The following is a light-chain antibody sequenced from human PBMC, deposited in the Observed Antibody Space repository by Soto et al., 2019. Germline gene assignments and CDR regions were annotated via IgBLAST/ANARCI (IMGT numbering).Light chain of an antibody. Sequence: EIVLTQSPATLSLSPGGRATLSCRASQSVSSYLAWYQQKPGQAPRLLIYGASSRATGIPDRFSGSGSGTDFTLTISRLEPEDFAVYYCQQYGSSPWTFGQGTKVDIK. CDR2: GAS. CDR3: QQYGSSPWT. V-gene: IGKV3-20*01. J-gene: IGKJ1*01. CDR1: QSVSSY.